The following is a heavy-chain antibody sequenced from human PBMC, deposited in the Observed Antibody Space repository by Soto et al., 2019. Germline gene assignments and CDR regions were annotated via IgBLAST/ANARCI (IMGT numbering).Heavy chain of an antibody. J-gene: IGHJ2*01. D-gene: IGHD1-1*01. Sequence: QVQLVESGGGAVQPGRALRLSCAASGFTFSDYGMQWVRQAPGKGLEWVAVISYSGETQYYADSVKGRFTISRDNSKNMLFLQMNSLRAEDTAIFYCAKEGTPKESSYFDLWGRGTLVTVSS. V-gene: IGHV3-30*18. CDR1: GFTFSDYG. CDR3: AKEGTPKESSYFDL. CDR2: ISYSGETQ.